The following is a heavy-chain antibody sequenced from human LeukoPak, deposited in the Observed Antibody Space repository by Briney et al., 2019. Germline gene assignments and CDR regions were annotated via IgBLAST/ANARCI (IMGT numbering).Heavy chain of an antibody. V-gene: IGHV3-21*01. CDR3: ARDTGGYYDSSGYYYDYYYGMDV. CDR2: ISSSSYI. Sequence: GGSLRLSCAASGFTFSSYSMNWVRQAPGKGLEWVSSISSSSYIYYADSVKGRFTISRDNAKNSLYLQMNSLRAEDTAVYYCARDTGGYYDSSGYYYDYYYGMDVWGQGTTVTVSS. CDR1: GFTFSSYS. D-gene: IGHD3-22*01. J-gene: IGHJ6*02.